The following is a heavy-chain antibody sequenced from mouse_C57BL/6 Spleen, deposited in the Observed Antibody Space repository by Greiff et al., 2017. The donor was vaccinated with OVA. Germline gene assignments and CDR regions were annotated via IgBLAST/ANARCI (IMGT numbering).Heavy chain of an antibody. J-gene: IGHJ4*01. Sequence: VQLQQSGPELVKPGASVKISCKASGYSFTDYNMNWVKQSNGKSLEWIGVINPNYGTTSYNQKFKGKATLTVDQSSSTAYMQLNSLTSEDSAVYYCTRTLLREDYYAMDYWGQGTSVTVSS. CDR2: INPNYGTT. CDR1: GYSFTDYN. CDR3: TRTLLREDYYAMDY. V-gene: IGHV1-39*01. D-gene: IGHD1-1*01.